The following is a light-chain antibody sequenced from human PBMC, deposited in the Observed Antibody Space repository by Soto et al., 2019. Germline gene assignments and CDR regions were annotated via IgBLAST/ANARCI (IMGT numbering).Light chain of an antibody. CDR2: AVS. CDR1: QSIGSD. V-gene: IGKV1-6*01. J-gene: IGKJ4*01. Sequence: AVEMTQSPSSLSASGGDRVTIACRASQSIGSDLAWYQQRPGRAPKLLIYAVSTLQSGVPSRFSGSGSGTDFTLTISSLEPEDIETYYWLQDHSLLTFGGGTKVEI. CDR3: LQDHSLLT.